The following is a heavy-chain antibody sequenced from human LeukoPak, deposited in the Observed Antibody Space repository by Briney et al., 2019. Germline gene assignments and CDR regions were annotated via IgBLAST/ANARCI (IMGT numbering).Heavy chain of an antibody. CDR2: ISYDGGNK. J-gene: IGHJ4*02. CDR3: AKVFEVRGARRPKDY. CDR1: GFTFSDYG. D-gene: IGHD3-10*01. V-gene: IGHV3-30*18. Sequence: PGGSLRLSCAASGFTFSDYGMHWVRQAPGKGLEWVALISYDGGNKFYADSVRDRSTISRDNSKNTLFLQMNSLRIEDTAVYYCAKVFEVRGARRPKDYWGQGTLVIVSS.